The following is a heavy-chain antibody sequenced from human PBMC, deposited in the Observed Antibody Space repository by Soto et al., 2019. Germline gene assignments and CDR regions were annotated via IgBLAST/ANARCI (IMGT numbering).Heavy chain of an antibody. CDR2: IYYSGST. CDR3: ATQEVGGSYVYTFDP. D-gene: IGHD1-26*01. V-gene: IGHV4-39*01. CDR1: GGSITSSSYY. Sequence: QLHLRESGPGLVKPSETLSLTCTVSGGSITSSSYYWGWIRQPPGKGLEWIGSIYYSGSTYYNPSPKCRFTXXVDTSKNQFSLRLSSVTAADTAVYYCATQEVGGSYVYTFDPWGQGTLVTVSS. J-gene: IGHJ5*02.